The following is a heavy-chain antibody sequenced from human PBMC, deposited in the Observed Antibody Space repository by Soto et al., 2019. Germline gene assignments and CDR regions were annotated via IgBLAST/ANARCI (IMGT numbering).Heavy chain of an antibody. D-gene: IGHD2-2*01. CDR2: IRSKANSYAT. CDR3: TRKEGYCSSTSCYGQDY. V-gene: IGHV3-73*01. J-gene: IGHJ4*02. Sequence: GGSLRLSCAASGFTFSGSAMHWVRQASGKGLEWVGRIRSKANSYATAYAASVKGRFTISRDDSKNTAYLQMNSLKTEDTAVYYCTRKEGYCSSTSCYGQDYWGQGTLVTVSS. CDR1: GFTFSGSA.